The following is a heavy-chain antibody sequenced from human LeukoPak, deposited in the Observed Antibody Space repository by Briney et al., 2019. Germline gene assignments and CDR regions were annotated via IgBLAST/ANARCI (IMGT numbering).Heavy chain of an antibody. Sequence: GRSLRLSCAASGFTLSSYDMHWVRQAPGKGLEWVTIISYDGSNKYYADSVKGRFTISRDNSKNTLYLQMNILRAEDTAVYYCAKDGITLVRGVIQYHDAFDIWGQGTMVTVSS. D-gene: IGHD3-10*01. CDR1: GFTLSSYD. CDR2: ISYDGSNK. V-gene: IGHV3-30*18. J-gene: IGHJ3*02. CDR3: AKDGITLVRGVIQYHDAFDI.